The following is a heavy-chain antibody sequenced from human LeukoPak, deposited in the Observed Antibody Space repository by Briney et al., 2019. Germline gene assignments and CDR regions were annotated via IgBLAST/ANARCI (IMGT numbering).Heavy chain of an antibody. D-gene: IGHD3-22*01. CDR1: GYTFTSHY. J-gene: IGHJ6*02. V-gene: IGHV1-46*01. Sequence: ASVKVSCKASGYTFTSHYMHWVRQAPGQGLEWMGIINPSGGSTSYAQKFQGRVTMTRDTSTSTVYMELSSLRSEDTAVYYCARESGHYYDSSGYLRPYYYYGMDVWGQGTTVTVSS. CDR2: INPSGGST. CDR3: ARESGHYYDSSGYLRPYYYYGMDV.